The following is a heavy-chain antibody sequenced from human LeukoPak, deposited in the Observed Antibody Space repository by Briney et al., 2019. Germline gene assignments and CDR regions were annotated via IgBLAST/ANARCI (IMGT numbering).Heavy chain of an antibody. CDR2: IKEDGSEK. J-gene: IGHJ4*02. Sequence: GGSLRLSCAASGFTFSSYWMSWVRQAPGKGLEWVANIKEDGSEKYYVDSVKGRFTISRDNAKSSLYLQMNSLRAEDTAVYYCARHASGSYYNDYWGQGTLVTVSS. D-gene: IGHD3-10*01. CDR3: ARHASGSYYNDY. V-gene: IGHV3-7*01. CDR1: GFTFSSYW.